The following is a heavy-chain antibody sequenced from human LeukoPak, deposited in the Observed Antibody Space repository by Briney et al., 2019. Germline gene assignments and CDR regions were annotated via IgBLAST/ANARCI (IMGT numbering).Heavy chain of an antibody. CDR2: IYYSGST. J-gene: IGHJ3*02. CDR1: GGSISSYY. CDR3: ARDCDYAAFDI. D-gene: IGHD4-17*01. Sequence: SETLSLTCTVPGGSISSYYLSWIRQPPGKGLEWIGYIYYSGSTNYNPSLKSLVTISVDTSKNQFSLKLSSVTAADTAVYYCARDCDYAAFDIWGQGTMVTVSS. V-gene: IGHV4-59*01.